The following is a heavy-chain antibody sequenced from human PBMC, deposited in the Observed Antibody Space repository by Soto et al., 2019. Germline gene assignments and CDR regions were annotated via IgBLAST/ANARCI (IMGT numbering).Heavy chain of an antibody. D-gene: IGHD6-19*01. Sequence: QVQLQQSGPGLVKPSETLSLTCAVSGASINDNNWWSWVRQTPGKGLEWIGEVVHWGTTNYNPALRSRVTISMDKPTNQIPLTLSSVTAADSALYYCARHIGVTGTRGFDYWGQGTLVTVSS. CDR1: GASINDNNW. V-gene: IGHV4-4*02. CDR2: VVHWGTT. J-gene: IGHJ4*02. CDR3: ARHIGVTGTRGFDY.